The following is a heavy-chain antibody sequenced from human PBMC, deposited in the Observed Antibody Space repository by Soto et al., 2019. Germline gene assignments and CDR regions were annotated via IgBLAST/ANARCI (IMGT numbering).Heavy chain of an antibody. CDR1: GFTFTNFW. V-gene: IGHV3-7*01. J-gene: IGHJ6*02. CDR2: IKADGSEK. CDR3: GRDEVSNGVGV. D-gene: IGHD4-4*01. Sequence: GGSLRLSCVASGFTFTNFWMSWVRQSPGKGLEWVANIKADGSEKRYVDSVKGRFTISRDNAKNSVYLQMNSLRVEDTALYYCGRDEVSNGVGVWGQGTRFTVS.